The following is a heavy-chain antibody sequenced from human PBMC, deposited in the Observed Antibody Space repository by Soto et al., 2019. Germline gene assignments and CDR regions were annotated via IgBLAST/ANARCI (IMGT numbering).Heavy chain of an antibody. Sequence: SETLSLTCTVSGGSISSTSSYWGWIRQPPGKGLEWIGSIYYRGNTYYNPSLKSRVTISIDMSKTQFSLELSSVTAADTAVYFCGGQYPYDSSRYHLDNWGQGTLVTLSS. CDR3: GGQYPYDSSRYHLDN. CDR1: GGSISSTSSY. CDR2: IYYRGNT. J-gene: IGHJ4*02. D-gene: IGHD3-22*01. V-gene: IGHV4-39*01.